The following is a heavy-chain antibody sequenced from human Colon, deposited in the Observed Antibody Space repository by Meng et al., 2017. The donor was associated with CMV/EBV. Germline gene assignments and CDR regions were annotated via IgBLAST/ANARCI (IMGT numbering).Heavy chain of an antibody. CDR1: GFTFSSYA. V-gene: IGHV3-23*01. Sequence: GESLKISCAASGFTFSSYAMIWLRQAPEKGLEWVSGISGSGVHSYYAESVKGRFTISRDNSNNTLFLQMDALRAEDTAVYYCAKGAEYSNFWTAPEWGQGTLVTVSS. CDR3: AKGAEYSNFWTAPE. D-gene: IGHD3/OR15-3a*01. CDR2: ISGSGVHS. J-gene: IGHJ4*02.